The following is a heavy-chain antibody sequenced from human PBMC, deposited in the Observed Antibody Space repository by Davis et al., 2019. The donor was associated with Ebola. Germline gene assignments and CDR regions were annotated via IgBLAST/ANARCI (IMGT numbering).Heavy chain of an antibody. J-gene: IGHJ6*03. CDR1: GFTFSTYW. CDR3: TTDVVPAATRGVYYYYYYMDV. V-gene: IGHV3-7*03. Sequence: GESLKISCAASGFTFSTYWMTWVRQAPGKGLEWVANIKEGSDKYYVDSVKGRFTVSRDNSKNTLYLQMNSLKTEDTAVYYCTTDVVPAATRGVYYYYYYMDVWGKGTTVTVSS. CDR2: IKEGSDK. D-gene: IGHD2-2*01.